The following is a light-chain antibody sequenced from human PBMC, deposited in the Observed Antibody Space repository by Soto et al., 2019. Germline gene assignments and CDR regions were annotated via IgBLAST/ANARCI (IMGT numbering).Light chain of an antibody. CDR1: ESVSSNY. CDR2: GAS. CDR3: QQYGRSPWT. J-gene: IGKJ1*01. Sequence: EIVLTQSPGTLSLSPGERATLSCRASESVSSNYLAWYQQKPGQAPRLLIYGASSRATDIPDRFSGSGSGTDFNRSISRLESDDFAVYYCQQYGRSPWTFGQGTKVEIK. V-gene: IGKV3-20*01.